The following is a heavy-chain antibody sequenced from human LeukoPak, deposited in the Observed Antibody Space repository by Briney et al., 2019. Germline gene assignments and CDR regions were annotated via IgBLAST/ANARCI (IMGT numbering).Heavy chain of an antibody. J-gene: IGHJ4*02. D-gene: IGHD5-18*01. CDR1: GYSISSGYY. V-gene: IGHV4-38-2*01. Sequence: SETLSLTCAVSGYSISSGYYWGWIRQPPGKGLEWIGSIYHSGSTVYSPSLKSRVTISVDTSKDQFSLRLNSVTAADTAVYYRARNISLGRDTTMVTVFDYWGQGTLVTVSS. CDR3: ARNISLGRDTTMVTVFDY. CDR2: IYHSGST.